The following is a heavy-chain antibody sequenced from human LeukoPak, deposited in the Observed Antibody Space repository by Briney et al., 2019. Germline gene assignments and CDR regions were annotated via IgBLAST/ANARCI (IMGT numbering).Heavy chain of an antibody. J-gene: IGHJ3*02. Sequence: GGSLRLSCAASGFTFSSYAMSWVRQAPGKGLEWVSAISGSGGSTYYADSVKGRFTISRDNAKNSLYLQMNSLRAEDTALYYCAKVRPRRYSSGYPDAFDIWGQGTMVTVSS. D-gene: IGHD3-22*01. V-gene: IGHV3-23*01. CDR1: GFTFSSYA. CDR2: ISGSGGST. CDR3: AKVRPRRYSSGYPDAFDI.